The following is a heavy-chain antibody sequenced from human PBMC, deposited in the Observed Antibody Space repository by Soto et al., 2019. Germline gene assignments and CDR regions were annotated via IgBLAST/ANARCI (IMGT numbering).Heavy chain of an antibody. V-gene: IGHV4-59*01. CDR2: IYYSGST. D-gene: IGHD5-12*01. Sequence: PSETLSLTCTVSGGSISSYYWSWIRQPPGKGLEWIGYIYYSGSTNYNPSLKSRVTISVDTSKNQFSLKLSSVTAADTAVYYCARGSRGPRWFDPWGQGALVTSPQ. CDR1: GGSISSYY. J-gene: IGHJ5*02. CDR3: ARGSRGPRWFDP.